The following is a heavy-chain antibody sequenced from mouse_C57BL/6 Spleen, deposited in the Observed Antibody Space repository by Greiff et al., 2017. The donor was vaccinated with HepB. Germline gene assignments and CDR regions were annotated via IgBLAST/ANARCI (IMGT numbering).Heavy chain of an antibody. J-gene: IGHJ1*03. V-gene: IGHV5-16*01. CDR3: ARGKGYFDV. CDR2: INYDGSST. CDR1: GFTFSDYY. Sequence: EVQLVESEGGLVQPGSSMKLSCTASGFTFSDYYMAWVRQVPEKGLEWVANINYDGSSTYYLDSLKSRFIISRDNAKNIPYLQLSSLKSEDSATYYCARGKGYFDVWGTGTTVTVSS.